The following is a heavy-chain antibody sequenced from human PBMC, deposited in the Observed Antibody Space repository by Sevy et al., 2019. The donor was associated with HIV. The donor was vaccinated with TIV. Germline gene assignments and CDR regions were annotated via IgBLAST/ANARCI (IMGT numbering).Heavy chain of an antibody. Sequence: GGSLRLSCAASGFSFSRYAMHWIRQAPGKGLESVAVISYDKVNTYHSDSVKGRFTISRDNSKNTLYLQMNSLRPEDTAVYYRARDGGGDYFDYWGQGTLVTVSS. V-gene: IGHV3-30*04. J-gene: IGHJ4*02. CDR3: ARDGGGDYFDY. D-gene: IGHD3-16*01. CDR1: GFSFSRYA. CDR2: ISYDKVNT.